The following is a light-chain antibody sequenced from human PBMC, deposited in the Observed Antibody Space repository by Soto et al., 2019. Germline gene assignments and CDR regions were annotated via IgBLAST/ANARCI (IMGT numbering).Light chain of an antibody. CDR1: QSVNIY. V-gene: IGKV3D-15*01. CDR3: QQFSSYPLT. Sequence: EIVMTQSPATLSVSPVERATLSCMASQSVNIYLAWYQQKPGQAPRLLIFGASYRATGIPARFSGGGSGTDFTLTISRLEPEDFAVYYCQQFSSYPLTFGGGTKVDIK. J-gene: IGKJ4*01. CDR2: GAS.